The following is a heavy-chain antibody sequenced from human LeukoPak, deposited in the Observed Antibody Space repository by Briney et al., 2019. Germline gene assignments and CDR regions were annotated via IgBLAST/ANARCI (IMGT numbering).Heavy chain of an antibody. CDR3: ARDFASGWYGGTFDI. Sequence: SETLSLTCSVSAGSISTHYWNWIRQPPGKGLEWIGYISYSGNTKYNPSLKSRGTISVDTSKNQFSLKLSSVTAADTAVYYCARDFASGWYGGTFDIWGHGTMVIVSS. V-gene: IGHV4-59*11. J-gene: IGHJ3*02. CDR1: AGSISTHY. D-gene: IGHD6-19*01. CDR2: ISYSGNT.